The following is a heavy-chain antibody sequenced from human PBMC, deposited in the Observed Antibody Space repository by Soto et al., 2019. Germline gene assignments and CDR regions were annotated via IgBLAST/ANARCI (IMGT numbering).Heavy chain of an antibody. CDR3: ARHTETYSSNPGWFDP. CDR2: IYYSGST. V-gene: IGHV4-39*01. Sequence: SETLSLTCTVSGGSISSSSYYWGWIRQPPGKGLEWIGSIYYSGSTYYNPSLKSRVTISVDTSKNQFSLKLSSVTAADTAVYYCARHTETYSSNPGWFDPWGQGTLVTVSS. CDR1: GGSISSSSYY. J-gene: IGHJ5*02. D-gene: IGHD6-13*01.